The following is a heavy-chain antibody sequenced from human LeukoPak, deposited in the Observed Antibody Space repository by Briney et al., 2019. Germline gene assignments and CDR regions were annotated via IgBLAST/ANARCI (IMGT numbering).Heavy chain of an antibody. Sequence: MPSETLSLTCTVSGGSISSYYGSWTRQPPGKGLEWIGYIYYSGSTNYNPSSRSRVTISVDTSTNQFPLKLSSVTAAATAVYYCARHFSSGWSPSYYFDYWGQGTLVTVSS. J-gene: IGHJ4*02. CDR3: ARHFSSGWSPSYYFDY. CDR2: IYYSGST. D-gene: IGHD6-19*01. V-gene: IGHV4-59*08. CDR1: GGSISSYY.